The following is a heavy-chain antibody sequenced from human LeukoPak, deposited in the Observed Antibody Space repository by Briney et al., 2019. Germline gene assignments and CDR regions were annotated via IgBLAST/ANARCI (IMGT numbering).Heavy chain of an antibody. Sequence: SETLSLTCTVSGGSISSYYWSWIRQPPGKGLEWIGYIYYSGGTNYNPSLKSRVTISVDTSKNQFSLKLSSVTAADTAVYYCARGDYGDWLPNPYYYGMDVWGQRTTVTVSS. CDR1: GGSISSYY. V-gene: IGHV4-59*01. D-gene: IGHD4-17*01. CDR2: IYYSGGT. CDR3: ARGDYGDWLPNPYYYGMDV. J-gene: IGHJ6*02.